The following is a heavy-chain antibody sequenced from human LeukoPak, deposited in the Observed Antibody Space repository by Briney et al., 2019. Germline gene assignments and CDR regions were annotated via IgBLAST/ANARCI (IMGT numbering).Heavy chain of an antibody. CDR1: GFTFRSHR. CDR3: AKDGCTNGVCYNNWFDP. D-gene: IGHD2-8*01. J-gene: IGHJ5*02. V-gene: IGHV3-7*03. Sequence: GGSLRLSCEGSGFTFRSHRMSWVRQAPGKGLEWVANIHQYGGEKYYVDSVRGRFSISRDNAKNSLYPEMNSLRAEDTAVYYCAKDGCTNGVCYNNWFDPWGQGTLVTVSS. CDR2: IHQYGGEK.